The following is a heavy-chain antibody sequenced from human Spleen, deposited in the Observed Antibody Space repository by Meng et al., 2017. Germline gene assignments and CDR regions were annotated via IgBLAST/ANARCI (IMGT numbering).Heavy chain of an antibody. V-gene: IGHV1-18*01. D-gene: IGHD2-2*01. CDR3: ARDVYCSSTSCRNWYFDL. CDR2: TSVYDGNT. J-gene: IGHJ2*01. CDR1: ASTFDSYG. Sequence: QVHLLQSGPEVKKPGASVRVSCQASASTFDSYGISRVRQAPGQGLEWMGWTSVYDGNTNYAQNLQGRVTMTADTSTTTAYMELRSLRSDDTAVYFCARDVYCSSTSCRNWYFDLWGRGTLVTVSS.